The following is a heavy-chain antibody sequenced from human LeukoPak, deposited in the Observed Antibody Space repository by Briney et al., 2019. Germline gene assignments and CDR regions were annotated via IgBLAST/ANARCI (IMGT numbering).Heavy chain of an antibody. CDR2: IRSKAYGGTT. J-gene: IGHJ6*03. Sequence: PGRSLRLSCTASGFTFGDYAMSWFRQAPGKGLEWVGFIRSKAYGGTTEYAASVKGRFTISRDDSKSIAYLQMNSLKTEDTAVYYCTRDIVVVPAAARRYYYYYMYVWGKGTTVTVSS. CDR1: GFTFGDYA. D-gene: IGHD2-2*01. V-gene: IGHV3-49*03. CDR3: TRDIVVVPAAARRYYYYYMYV.